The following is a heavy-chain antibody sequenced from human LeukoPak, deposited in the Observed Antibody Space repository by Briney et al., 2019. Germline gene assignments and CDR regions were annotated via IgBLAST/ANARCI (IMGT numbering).Heavy chain of an antibody. Sequence: GESLKLSCEGSRYSFDSYAMTCVRQAPGKGLEWVSSMKVGGDITYQAESVKGRFTVSRDNSKNTLFLQRNSLRAEDTAVFYCAKRYAESTGWFFDFWGQGSLVTVSS. J-gene: IGHJ4*02. CDR3: AKRYAESTGWFFDF. V-gene: IGHV3-23*01. CDR2: MKVGGDIT. CDR1: RYSFDSYA. D-gene: IGHD6-13*01.